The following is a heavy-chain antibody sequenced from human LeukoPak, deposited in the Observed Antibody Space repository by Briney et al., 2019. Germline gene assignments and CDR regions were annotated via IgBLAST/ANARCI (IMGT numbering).Heavy chain of an antibody. CDR3: ARRGGYASFGYYYYYMDV. Sequence: GASLQISCKGSGSRFTSYWIGGVRQLPGKGLEGMGIIYPGDSDTRYSPSFEGQLTISADKSTSTAYLHWSSLRASDTAMYYCARRGGYASFGYYYYYMDVWGKGTPVTVSS. CDR2: IYPGDSDT. J-gene: IGHJ6*03. V-gene: IGHV5-51*01. CDR1: GSRFTSYW. D-gene: IGHD5-12*01.